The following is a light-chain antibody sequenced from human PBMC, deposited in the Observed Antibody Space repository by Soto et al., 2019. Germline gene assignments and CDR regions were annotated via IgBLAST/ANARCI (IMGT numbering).Light chain of an antibody. CDR1: QSMLSSSNNKNY. Sequence: DIMMPESPDSLTGSLGERATINCKSRQSMLSSSNNKNYLAWYQQKPGQPPKLLISWASTRDSGVPDRFSGSGSGATFTLTISSLQAEDVAVYYCQQYYNSPITFGQGTRLEIK. J-gene: IGKJ5*01. CDR2: WAS. CDR3: QQYYNSPIT. V-gene: IGKV4-1*01.